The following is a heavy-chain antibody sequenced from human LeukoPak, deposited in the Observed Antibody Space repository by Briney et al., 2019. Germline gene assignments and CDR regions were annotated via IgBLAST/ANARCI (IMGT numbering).Heavy chain of an antibody. Sequence: ASVKVSCKASGYTFTGYYIHWVRQAPGQGLEWVGWINPNSGGTIYAQKFQGRVTMTRDTSISTLYMELSRLRSDDTAVYYCARSTGTTFGFSDYWGPGTLVTVSS. D-gene: IGHD3-16*01. CDR1: GYTFTGYY. CDR3: ARSTGTTFGFSDY. CDR2: INPNSGGT. V-gene: IGHV1-2*02. J-gene: IGHJ4*02.